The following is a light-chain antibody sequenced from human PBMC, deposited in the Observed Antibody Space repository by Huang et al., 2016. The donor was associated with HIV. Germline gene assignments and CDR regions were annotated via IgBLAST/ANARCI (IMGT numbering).Light chain of an antibody. CDR3: QQYYASPQT. V-gene: IGKV4-1*01. CDR1: QSVFSTSTNKDY. CDR2: WSS. J-gene: IGKJ1*01. Sequence: DIVMAQSPGSLAVSLGESATLTCRSSQSVFSTSTNKDYLAWFQQKPGQPPKLLLFWSSTREVGVPDRISSGGSGTHVTITIGNLEADDAAIYYCQQYYASPQTFGQGTRV.